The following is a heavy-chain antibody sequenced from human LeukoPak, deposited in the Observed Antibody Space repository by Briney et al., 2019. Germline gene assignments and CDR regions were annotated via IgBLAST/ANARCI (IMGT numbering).Heavy chain of an antibody. CDR2: IYTSGST. V-gene: IGHV4-61*02. D-gene: IGHD3-3*01. J-gene: IGHJ6*04. CDR1: GGSISSGSYY. CDR3: ARDRPFWSGYSPPLDV. Sequence: SQTLSLTCTVSGGSISSGSYYWSWIRQPAGKGLEWIGRIYTSGSTNYNPSLKSRVTISVDTSKNQFSLKLSSVTAADTAVYYCARDRPFWSGYSPPLDVWGKGTTVTVSS.